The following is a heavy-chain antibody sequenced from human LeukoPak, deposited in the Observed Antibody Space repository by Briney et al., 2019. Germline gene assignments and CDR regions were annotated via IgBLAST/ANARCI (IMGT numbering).Heavy chain of an antibody. CDR2: LSHSGSS. D-gene: IGHD2-8*02. CDR3: ARARCANAWYAFDI. Sequence: SETLSLTCNVSGGSVSSYYWSWIRRPPGRGLEWIAYLSHSGSSDSNPSLTSRVTTLVDTSTNPFSLKLTSVTAADTAVYYCARARCANAWYAFDIWGHGTMVTVSS. V-gene: IGHV4-59*02. CDR1: GGSVSSYY. J-gene: IGHJ3*02.